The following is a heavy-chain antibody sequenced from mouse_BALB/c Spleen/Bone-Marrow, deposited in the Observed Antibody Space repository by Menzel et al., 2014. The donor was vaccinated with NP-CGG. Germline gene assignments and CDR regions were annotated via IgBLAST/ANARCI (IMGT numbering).Heavy chain of an antibody. CDR2: IRLKSNNYAT. V-gene: IGHV6-6*02. CDR1: GFTFSNYW. Sequence: EVMLVESGGGLVQPGGSMKLSCVAYGFTFSNYWMNWVRQSPEKGLEWVAEIRLKSNNYATHYAESVKGRFTISRDDSKSSVYLQMNNLRAEDTGIYYCTRPDPAWFAYWGQGTLVTVSA. CDR3: TRPDPAWFAY. J-gene: IGHJ3*01.